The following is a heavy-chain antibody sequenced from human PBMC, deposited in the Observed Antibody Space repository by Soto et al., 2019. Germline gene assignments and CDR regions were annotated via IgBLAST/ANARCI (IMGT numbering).Heavy chain of an antibody. D-gene: IGHD2-8*01. J-gene: IGHJ3*02. V-gene: IGHV1-69*19. CDR3: ARVQDIVLPRHCALDI. CDR2: IIPIFGTA. CDR1: GGTFSSYA. Sequence: QVQLVQSGAEVKKPGSSVKVSCKASGGTFSSYAISWVRQAPGQGLEWMGGIIPIFGTANYAQKFQGRVTIAADEPPSTAYIELSSLRSEDTAVYYCARVQDIVLPRHCALDIWGQGTMVTVSS.